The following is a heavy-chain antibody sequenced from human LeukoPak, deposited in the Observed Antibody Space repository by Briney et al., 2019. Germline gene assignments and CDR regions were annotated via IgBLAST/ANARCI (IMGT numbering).Heavy chain of an antibody. V-gene: IGHV4-61*02. CDR1: GGSISSGSYY. D-gene: IGHD3-3*01. CDR2: TYTSGST. Sequence: SQTLSLTCTVSGGSISSGSYYWSWIRQPAGKGLEWIGRTYTSGSTNYNPSLKSRVTISVDTSKNQFSLKLSSVTAADTAVYYCARAPFGVVTHGGPNWFDPWGQGTLVTVSS. CDR3: ARAPFGVVTHGGPNWFDP. J-gene: IGHJ5*02.